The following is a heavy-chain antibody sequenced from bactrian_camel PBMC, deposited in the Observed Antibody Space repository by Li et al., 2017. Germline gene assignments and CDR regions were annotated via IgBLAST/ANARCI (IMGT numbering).Heavy chain of an antibody. CDR2: VYFGGGST. Sequence: DVQLVESGGDVVKPGGSLRLSCGASGHTYSSNCMGWFRQAPGKEREGVAFVYFGGGSTYYADSVKGRFTISRDNGKNTLYLQMNFLKPEDTAVYYCAAKTTRRPPQWCSRGGLYCYTDWGQGTQVTVS. J-gene: IGHJ4*01. V-gene: IGHV3S40*01. CDR3: AAKTTRRPPQWCSRGGLYCYTD. CDR1: GHTYSSNC. D-gene: IGHD2*01.